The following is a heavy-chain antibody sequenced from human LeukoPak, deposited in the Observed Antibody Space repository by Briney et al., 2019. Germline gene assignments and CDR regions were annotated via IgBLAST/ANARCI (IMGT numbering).Heavy chain of an antibody. J-gene: IGHJ6*03. V-gene: IGHV3-23*01. CDR2: ISGNGGST. Sequence: QTGGSLRLSCAASGFTFSSYAMSRVRQAPGKGLEWVSAISGNGGSTYYADSVKGRFTISRDNSKNTLYLQMNSLRAEDTAVYYCAKEVRGNSSGPRRRYYYMDVWGKGTTVTVSS. D-gene: IGHD6-19*01. CDR3: AKEVRGNSSGPRRRYYYMDV. CDR1: GFTFSSYA.